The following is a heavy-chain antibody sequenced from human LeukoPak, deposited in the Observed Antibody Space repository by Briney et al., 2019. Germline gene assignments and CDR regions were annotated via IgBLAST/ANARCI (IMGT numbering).Heavy chain of an antibody. CDR3: ARDLRNNWNPGDDAFDI. Sequence: PSETLSLTCVVSGDSISSYSWSWIRQPAGKGLEWIGRIYTSGSTTYNPSLKSRLTMSVDTSKNQFSLRLSSVTAADTAVYYCARDLRNNWNPGDDAFDIWGQGTMVTVSS. J-gene: IGHJ3*02. CDR2: IYTSGST. D-gene: IGHD1-20*01. CDR1: GDSISSYS. V-gene: IGHV4-4*07.